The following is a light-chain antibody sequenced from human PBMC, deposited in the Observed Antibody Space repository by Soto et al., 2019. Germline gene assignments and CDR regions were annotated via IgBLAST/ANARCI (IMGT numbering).Light chain of an antibody. CDR2: KAS. CDR3: QQYNSHSSYT. Sequence: DIQMTQSPSTLSASVGDRVTITCRASQSINTWLAWYQQKPGKAPKLLIYKASSLGSGVPSRFIGSGSGTDFTLTVSRLQPDDFAIYYCQQYNSHSSYTFGQGTKLQIK. CDR1: QSINTW. V-gene: IGKV1-5*03. J-gene: IGKJ2*01.